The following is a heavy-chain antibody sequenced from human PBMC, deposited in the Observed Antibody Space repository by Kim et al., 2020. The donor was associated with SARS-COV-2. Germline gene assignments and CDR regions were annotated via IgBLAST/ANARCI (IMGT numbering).Heavy chain of an antibody. CDR2: IKSKTDGGTT. J-gene: IGHJ4*02. V-gene: IGHV3-15*01. CDR3: TSTVTKRRFDY. D-gene: IGHD4-17*01. Sequence: GGSLRLSCAASGFTFSNAWMSWVRQAPGKGLEWVGRIKSKTDGGTTDYAAPVKGRFTISRDDSKNTLYLQMNSLKTEDTAVYYCTSTVTKRRFDYWGQGTLVTVSS. CDR1: GFTFSNAW.